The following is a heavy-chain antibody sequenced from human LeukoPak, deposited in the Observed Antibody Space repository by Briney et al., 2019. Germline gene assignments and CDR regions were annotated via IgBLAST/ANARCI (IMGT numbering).Heavy chain of an antibody. Sequence: SETLSLTCAVSGGSISSSYWWSWVRQPPGKGLEWIGYIYYTGTTNYNPSLKSRVTISVDTSKNHFSLKLTSVTAADTAVYYCARSLGSGTFDYWGQGTLVTVSS. CDR3: ARSLGSGTFDY. CDR2: IYYTGTT. D-gene: IGHD3-10*01. V-gene: IGHV4-4*02. J-gene: IGHJ4*02. CDR1: GGSISSSYW.